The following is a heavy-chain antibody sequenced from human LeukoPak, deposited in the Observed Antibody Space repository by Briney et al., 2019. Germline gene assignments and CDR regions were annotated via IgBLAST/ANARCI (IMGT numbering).Heavy chain of an antibody. CDR2: MNPNSGNT. CDR3: ARNVREIVVGPAAERCYYYYYMDV. CDR1: GYTFTSYD. J-gene: IGHJ6*03. D-gene: IGHD2-2*01. V-gene: IGHV1-8*01. Sequence: ASVKVSCKASGYTFTSYDINWVRQATGQGLEWMGWMNPNSGNTGYAQKFQGRVTMTRNTSISTAYMELSSLRSEDTAVYYCARNVREIVVGPAAERCYYYYYMDVWGKGTTVTVSS.